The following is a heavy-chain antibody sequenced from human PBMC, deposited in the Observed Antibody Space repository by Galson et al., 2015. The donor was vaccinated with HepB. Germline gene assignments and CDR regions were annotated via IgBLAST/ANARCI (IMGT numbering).Heavy chain of an antibody. CDR2: INTNSGNP. CDR3: ARGEGSGYYYVGY. V-gene: IGHV7-4-1*01. CDR1: GYTFTSHA. D-gene: IGHD3-22*01. J-gene: IGHJ4*02. Sequence: SVKVSCKGSGYTFTSHAMNWVRQAPGQGLEWMGWINTNSGNPTYAQGFTGRFVFSLDTSVSTAYLQIGSLKAEDTAVYYCARGEGSGYYYVGYWGRGTLVTVSS.